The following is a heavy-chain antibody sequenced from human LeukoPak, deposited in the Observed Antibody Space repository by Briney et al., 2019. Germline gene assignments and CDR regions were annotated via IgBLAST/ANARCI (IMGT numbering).Heavy chain of an antibody. J-gene: IGHJ4*02. CDR2: IRGNGDTT. CDR1: GFTFSDYD. D-gene: IGHD5-12*01. Sequence: GGSLRLSCVASGFTFSDYDMNWVRQAPMKGLEWVSAIRGNGDTTYYADSVKGRFAISRDNSKNTLYLQMNSLRAEDTAIYYCAKGLFSAFDKYLDSWGQGTLVTVSS. V-gene: IGHV3-23*01. CDR3: AKGLFSAFDKYLDS.